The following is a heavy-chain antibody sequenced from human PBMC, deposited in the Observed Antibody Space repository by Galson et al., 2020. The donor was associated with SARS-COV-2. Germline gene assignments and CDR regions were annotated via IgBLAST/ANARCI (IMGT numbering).Heavy chain of an antibody. CDR1: GYTSISYG. J-gene: IGHJ4*01. CDR2: ISDYNGNT. Sequence: ASVKVSCKASGYTSISYGISWVRQAPGQGLEWMGWISDYNGNTNYAQRLQGRVTMTTDTSTRTAYMELRSLRSDDTAVYYCARAWDSSTWKTYFDYWGHGTLVTVSS. CDR3: ARAWDSSTWKTYFDY. V-gene: IGHV1-18*01. D-gene: IGHD6-13*01.